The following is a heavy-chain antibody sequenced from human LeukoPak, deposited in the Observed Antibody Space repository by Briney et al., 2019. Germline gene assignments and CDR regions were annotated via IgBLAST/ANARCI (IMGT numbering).Heavy chain of an antibody. CDR1: GGSISSYY. D-gene: IGHD3-22*01. CDR3: ARDGYYFDSSGYYF. V-gene: IGHV4-4*07. J-gene: IGHJ4*02. CDR2: IYTSGNT. Sequence: SQTLSLTCTVSGGSISSYYWSWIRQPAGKGLEWIGHIYTSGNTNYNPSLKSRVTMSVDTSKNQFSLKLRSVTAADTAVYYCARDGYYFDSSGYYFWGQGTLVTVSS.